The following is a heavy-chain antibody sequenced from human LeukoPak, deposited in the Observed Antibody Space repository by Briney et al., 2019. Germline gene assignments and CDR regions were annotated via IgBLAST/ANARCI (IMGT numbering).Heavy chain of an antibody. Sequence: GGSLRLSCAASGFTFRSYWMSWVRQAPGKRLEWVANIKQDGSEKYYVDSVKGRFTISRDNAKKSLYLQMNSLRAEDTAVYYCARDGGPFDDWGQGSLVIVSS. CDR2: IKQDGSEK. CDR1: GFTFRSYW. V-gene: IGHV3-7*03. D-gene: IGHD2-15*01. J-gene: IGHJ4*02. CDR3: ARDGGPFDD.